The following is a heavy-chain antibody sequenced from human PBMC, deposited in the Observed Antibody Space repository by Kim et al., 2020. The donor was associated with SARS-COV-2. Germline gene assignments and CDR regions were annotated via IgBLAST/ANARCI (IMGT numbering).Heavy chain of an antibody. CDR2: IYYSGST. J-gene: IGHJ4*02. CDR1: GGSISSYY. CDR3: ARVGRFLEWSHYFDY. V-gene: IGHV4-59*13. D-gene: IGHD3-3*01. Sequence: SETLSLTCTVSGGSISSYYWSWIRQPPGKGLEWIGYIYYSGSTNYNPSLKSRVTISVDTSKNQFSLKLSSVTAADTAVYYCARVGRFLEWSHYFDYWGQGTLVTVSS.